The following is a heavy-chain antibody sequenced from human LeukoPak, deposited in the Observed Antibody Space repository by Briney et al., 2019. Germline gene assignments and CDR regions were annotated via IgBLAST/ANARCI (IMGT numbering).Heavy chain of an antibody. CDR2: IYYSGST. Sequence: SETLSLTCTVSGGSISSSSYYWGWIRQPPGKGLEWIGSIYYSGSTYYNPSLKSRVTISVDTSKNQFSLKLSSVTAADTAVYYCARQQVEAVADASFDYWGQGTLVTVSS. D-gene: IGHD6-19*01. J-gene: IGHJ4*02. CDR1: GGSISSSSYY. CDR3: ARQQVEAVADASFDY. V-gene: IGHV4-39*01.